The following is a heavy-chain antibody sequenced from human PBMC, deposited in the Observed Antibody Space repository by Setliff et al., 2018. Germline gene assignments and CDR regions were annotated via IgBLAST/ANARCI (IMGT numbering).Heavy chain of an antibody. D-gene: IGHD3-3*01. CDR1: GDSISSRRNY. V-gene: IGHV4-61*09. Sequence: PSETLSLTCTVSGDSISSRRNYWGWFRQPAGKELEWIGQIYTSWSTKYNPSLTGRVTLLIDTAKNQISLRLSSVTAADTAVYFCARVTGFSYMDVWGKGTTVTVSS. J-gene: IGHJ6*03. CDR2: IYTSWST. CDR3: ARVTGFSYMDV.